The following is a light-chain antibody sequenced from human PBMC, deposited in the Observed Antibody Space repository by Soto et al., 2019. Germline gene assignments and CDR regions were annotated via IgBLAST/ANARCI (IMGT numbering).Light chain of an antibody. CDR1: QSVSSSY. Sequence: IVLTQSPGTLSLSPGERATLSCRASQSVSSSYLAWYQQKPGQAPRLLIYGASSRATGIPDRFSGSGSGTDFTLTISRLEPEDFAVYYCQQYGSSRLTFGQGTKVDI. J-gene: IGKJ1*01. CDR2: GAS. CDR3: QQYGSSRLT. V-gene: IGKV3-20*01.